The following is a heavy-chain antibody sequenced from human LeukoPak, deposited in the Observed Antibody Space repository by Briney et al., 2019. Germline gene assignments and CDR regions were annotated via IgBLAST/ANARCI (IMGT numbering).Heavy chain of an antibody. CDR3: AKDPTVRGEYYFDY. CDR2: ISGSGGST. D-gene: IGHD4-17*01. V-gene: IGHV3-23*01. Sequence: GGSLRLSCAASGFTFSSYVMSWVRQAPGKGLEWVSAISGSGGSTYYADSVKGWFTISRDNSKNTLYLQMNSLRAEDTAVYYCAKDPTVRGEYYFDYWGQGTLVTVSS. J-gene: IGHJ4*02. CDR1: GFTFSSYV.